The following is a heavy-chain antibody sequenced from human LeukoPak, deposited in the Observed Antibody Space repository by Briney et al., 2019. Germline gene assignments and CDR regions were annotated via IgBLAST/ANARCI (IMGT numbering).Heavy chain of an antibody. D-gene: IGHD3-10*01. V-gene: IGHV5-51*01. CDR3: ARLREYYGSGSTYYFDY. CDR2: IYPGDSDT. Sequence: GESLKISCKGSGYSFTNYWIAWVRQMPGEGLEWMGIIYPGDSDTRYSPSFQGQVTISADKSISTAYLQWSSLKASDTAMYYCARLREYYGSGSTYYFDYWGQGTLVTVSS. J-gene: IGHJ4*02. CDR1: GYSFTNYW.